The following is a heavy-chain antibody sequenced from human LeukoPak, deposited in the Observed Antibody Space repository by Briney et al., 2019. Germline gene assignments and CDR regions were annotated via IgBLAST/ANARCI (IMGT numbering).Heavy chain of an antibody. Sequence: ASVKVSCKASGYSFTNYGISWVRQAPGQGLEYMGWISACNGNTYYAQKLQGRVTMTTDTSTSTAYMELGSLRSDDTAVYYCARGHGYYYDSTGTRFDYWGQGTLVTVSS. D-gene: IGHD3-22*01. CDR2: ISACNGNT. V-gene: IGHV1-18*01. CDR3: ARGHGYYYDSTGTRFDY. J-gene: IGHJ4*02. CDR1: GYSFTNYG.